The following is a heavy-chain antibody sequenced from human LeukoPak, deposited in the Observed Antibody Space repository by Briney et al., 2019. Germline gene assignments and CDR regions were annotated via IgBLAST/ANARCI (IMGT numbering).Heavy chain of an antibody. V-gene: IGHV4-30-4*08. J-gene: IGHJ3*02. CDR2: IYYIGST. Sequence: PSQTLSLTCTVSGGSISSGDYYWSWIRQPPGMGLEWIGYIYYIGSTNYSPSLKGRVSISLDTSKNQFSLKLSSVTAADTAVYYCARHVNEPQAGYSSSWSYAFDIWGQGTMVTVSS. CDR1: GGSISSGDYY. D-gene: IGHD6-13*01. CDR3: ARHVNEPQAGYSSSWSYAFDI.